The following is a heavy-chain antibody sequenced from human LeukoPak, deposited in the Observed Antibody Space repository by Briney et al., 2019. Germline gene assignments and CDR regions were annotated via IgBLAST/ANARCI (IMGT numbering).Heavy chain of an antibody. D-gene: IGHD3-16*01. CDR1: GFTFSNYA. J-gene: IGHJ4*02. CDR2: ISGSGDST. CDR3: ARAYGGLIDY. Sequence: GGSLRLSCAASGFTFSNYAMRWVRQAPGKGLEWVSGISGSGDSTYYADSVKGRFTISKDNSKNTLYLQMNSLSGDDTSMYFCARAYGGLIDYWGQGTLVTVSS. V-gene: IGHV3-23*01.